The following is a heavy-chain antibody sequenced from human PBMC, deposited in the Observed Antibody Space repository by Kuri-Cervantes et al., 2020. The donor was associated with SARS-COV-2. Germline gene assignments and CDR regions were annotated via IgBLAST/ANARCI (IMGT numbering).Heavy chain of an antibody. J-gene: IGHJ6*02. Sequence: GGSLRLSCAASGFTFSSYAMSWVRQAPGKGLEWVAVIWYDGSNKYYADSVKGRFTISRDNSKNTLYLQMNSLRAEDTAVYYCARDKVYSGRYYYYYGMDVWGQGTTVTVSS. CDR1: GFTFSSYA. CDR2: IWYDGSNK. CDR3: ARDKVYSGRYYYYYGMDV. D-gene: IGHD1-26*01. V-gene: IGHV3-33*08.